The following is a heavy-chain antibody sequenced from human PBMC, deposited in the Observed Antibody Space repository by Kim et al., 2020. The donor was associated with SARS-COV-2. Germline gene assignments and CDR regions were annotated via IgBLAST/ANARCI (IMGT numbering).Heavy chain of an antibody. CDR1: GFTFSSYS. D-gene: IGHD3-16*01. J-gene: IGHJ4*02. CDR2: ISGNGLTT. Sequence: GGSLRLSCAASGFTFSSYSIHWVRQGPGKGLEWVAVISGNGLTTFYADSVKGRFTLSRDNSKNIVYLQMNSLRGDDTAMYYCVREGFARFDYWGLGTLVT. CDR3: VREGFARFDY. V-gene: IGHV3-30*04.